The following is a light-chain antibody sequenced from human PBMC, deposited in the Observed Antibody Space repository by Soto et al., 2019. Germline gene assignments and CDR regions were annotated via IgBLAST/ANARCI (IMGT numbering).Light chain of an antibody. J-gene: IGKJ2*01. V-gene: IGKV3-15*01. CDR1: QSVSSN. CDR2: GAS. Sequence: EIVMTQSPATLSVSPGERATLSCRASQSVSSNLAWYQHTPGQAPRLLIYGASTRATGIPARFSGSGSGTEFTLTISSLQSEDFAVYYCQQYNNWPYTFGQGTKLEIK. CDR3: QQYNNWPYT.